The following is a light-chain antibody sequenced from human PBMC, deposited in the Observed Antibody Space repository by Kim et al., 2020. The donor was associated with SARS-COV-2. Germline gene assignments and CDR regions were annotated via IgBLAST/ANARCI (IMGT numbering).Light chain of an antibody. Sequence: GRSITISCTGTSDDVGGYTYVSWYHQHPGKAPKFMIYDVSNRPSGVSNRFSGSKSGNTASLTISGLQAEDEADYYCSSYISSSTLVFGGGTQLTVL. CDR2: DVS. CDR1: SDDVGGYTY. J-gene: IGLJ2*01. V-gene: IGLV2-14*03. CDR3: SSYISSSTLV.